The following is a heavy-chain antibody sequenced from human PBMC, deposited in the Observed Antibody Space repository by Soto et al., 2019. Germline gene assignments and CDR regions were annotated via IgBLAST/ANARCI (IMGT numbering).Heavy chain of an antibody. CDR3: AKDTRGHYYGSGSSSY. CDR1: GFVFSSYA. J-gene: IGHJ4*02. Sequence: EVQLLESGGGLVQPGGSLRLSCAASGFVFSSYAMSWVRQAPGKGLEWVSTISGSGGNTYYADSVKGRFTISRDNSKNTLYLQMNSLRSEDTALYYVAKDTRGHYYGSGSSSYWGQGTLVTVSS. V-gene: IGHV3-23*01. CDR2: ISGSGGNT. D-gene: IGHD3-10*01.